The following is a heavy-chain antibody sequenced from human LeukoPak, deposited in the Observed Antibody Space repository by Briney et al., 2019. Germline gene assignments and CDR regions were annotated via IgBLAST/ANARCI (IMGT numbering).Heavy chain of an antibody. CDR2: ISSSGSTI. J-gene: IGHJ4*02. Sequence: GGSLRLSCAASGFTFSSYEMNWVRQAPGKGLEWVSYISSSGSTIHYADSVKGRVTISRDNVKNSLYLQMNSLRAEDTAVYYCARLGYCSGGSCYFLGLTDWGQGTLVTVSS. V-gene: IGHV3-48*03. D-gene: IGHD2-15*01. CDR1: GFTFSSYE. CDR3: ARLGYCSGGSCYFLGLTD.